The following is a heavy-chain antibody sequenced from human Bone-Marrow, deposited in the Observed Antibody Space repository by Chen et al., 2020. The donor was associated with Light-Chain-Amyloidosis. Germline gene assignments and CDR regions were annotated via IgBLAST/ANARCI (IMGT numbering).Heavy chain of an antibody. Sequence: EVQLVESGGGLVKPGGSLRFSCAASGFTFSSYWMSWVREAPGKGLEWVANIKQDGSEKYYVDSVKGRFTISRDNAKNSLYLQMNSLRAEDTAVYYCASDEGPVGFGGSINSYYYYGMDVWGQGTTVTVSS. D-gene: IGHD2-15*01. CDR3: ASDEGPVGFGGSINSYYYYGMDV. CDR1: GFTFSSYW. CDR2: IKQDGSEK. V-gene: IGHV3-7*01. J-gene: IGHJ6*02.